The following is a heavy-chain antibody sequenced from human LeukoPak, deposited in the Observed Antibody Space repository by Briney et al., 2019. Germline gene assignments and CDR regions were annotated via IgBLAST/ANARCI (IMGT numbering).Heavy chain of an antibody. CDR3: AKDHSSWGHLRAYFDY. V-gene: IGHV3-23*01. CDR1: GFTFSSYA. J-gene: IGHJ4*02. Sequence: GGSLRLSCAASGFTFSSYAMSWVRQAPGKGLEWVSSISGSGGSTYYADSVKGRFTISRDNFQNMMYLEMSSLRAEDTAVYYCAKDHSSWGHLRAYFDYWGQGTLVIVSS. D-gene: IGHD6-13*01. CDR2: ISGSGGST.